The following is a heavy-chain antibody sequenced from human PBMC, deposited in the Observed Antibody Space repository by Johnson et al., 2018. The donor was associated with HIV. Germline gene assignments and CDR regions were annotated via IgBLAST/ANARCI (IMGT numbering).Heavy chain of an antibody. D-gene: IGHD5-18*01. V-gene: IGHV3-30-3*01. CDR2: ISYDGSNK. CDR1: GFTFSSYA. Sequence: VQLVESGGGVVRPGGSLRLSCAASGFTFSSYAMHWVRQAPGKGLEWVAVISYDGSNKYYADSVKGRFTISRDNSKDTLYLQMNSLRAEDTAVYYCARGAMGNAFDIWGQGTMVTVS. CDR3: ARGAMGNAFDI. J-gene: IGHJ3*02.